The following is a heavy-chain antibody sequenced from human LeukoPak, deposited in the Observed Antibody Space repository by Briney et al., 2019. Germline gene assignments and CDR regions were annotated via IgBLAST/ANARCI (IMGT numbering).Heavy chain of an antibody. CDR3: ARAGQEWFGELGFDQ. CDR2: IKQDGSEK. J-gene: IGHJ4*02. D-gene: IGHD3-10*01. V-gene: IGHV3-7*01. Sequence: GGSLRLSCVASGFAFSRSWMSWVRQAPGKGLEWVANIKQDGSEKNYVESVKGRFTISRDNAKNSLYLQTNSLRAEDTAVYYCARAGQEWFGELGFDQWGQGTLVIVSS. CDR1: GFAFSRSW.